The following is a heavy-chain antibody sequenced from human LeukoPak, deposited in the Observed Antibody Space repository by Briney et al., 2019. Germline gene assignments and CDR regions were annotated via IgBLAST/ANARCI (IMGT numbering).Heavy chain of an antibody. V-gene: IGHV4-59*01. CDR2: ISYSGST. Sequence: PSETLSLTCTVSGGSISSYYWSWIRQPPGKGLEWIACISYSGSTKYNPSLKSRVTISVDTSKNQPSLKLSSVTAADTAGYYCAREPGFDSSGYLNWFDPWGQGTLVTVSS. CDR1: GGSISSYY. D-gene: IGHD3-22*01. J-gene: IGHJ5*02. CDR3: AREPGFDSSGYLNWFDP.